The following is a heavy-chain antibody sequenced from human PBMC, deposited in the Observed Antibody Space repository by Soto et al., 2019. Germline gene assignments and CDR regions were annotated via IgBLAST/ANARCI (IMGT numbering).Heavy chain of an antibody. Sequence: SETLSLTCTFSGGSISSYYWSLIRQPPGKGLEWIGYIYYSGSTNYNPSLKSRVTISVDTSKNQFSLKLSSVTAADTAVYYCARRSYDILTGYYLFDYWGQGTLVTVSS. CDR2: IYYSGST. CDR3: ARRSYDILTGYYLFDY. V-gene: IGHV4-59*08. CDR1: GGSISSYY. J-gene: IGHJ4*02. D-gene: IGHD3-9*01.